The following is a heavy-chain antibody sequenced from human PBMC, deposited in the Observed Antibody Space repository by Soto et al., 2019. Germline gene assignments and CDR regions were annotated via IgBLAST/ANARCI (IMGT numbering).Heavy chain of an antibody. CDR2: ISGSGGST. V-gene: IGHV3-23*01. CDR1: GFTFSSYA. CDR3: AKDRQEYYDYIWGSYRIADY. Sequence: GGSLRLSCAASGFTFSSYAMSWVRQAPGKGLEWVSAISGSGGSTYYADSVKGRFTISRDNSKNTLYLQMNSLRAEDTAVYYCAKDRQEYYDYIWGSYRIADYWGQGTLVTVSS. J-gene: IGHJ4*02. D-gene: IGHD3-16*02.